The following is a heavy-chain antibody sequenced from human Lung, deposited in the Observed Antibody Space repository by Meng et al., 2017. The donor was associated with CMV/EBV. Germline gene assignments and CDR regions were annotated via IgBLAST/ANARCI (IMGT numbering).Heavy chain of an antibody. D-gene: IGHD3-3*01. V-gene: IGHV3-48*03. CDR2: INSGGTTK. Sequence: SCVASGFTLSSYEMNWVRQAPGKGLEWLSYINSGGTTKKYADSVKGRFTISRDNAKNSLNLQMSSLRAEDTAVYYCAREYYDFWSGNSREAFDIXRQGTTVTVSS. J-gene: IGHJ3*02. CDR1: GFTLSSYE. CDR3: AREYYDFWSGNSREAFDI.